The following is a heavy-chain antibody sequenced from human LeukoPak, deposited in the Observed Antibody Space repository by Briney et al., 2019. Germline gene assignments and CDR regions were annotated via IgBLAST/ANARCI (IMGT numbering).Heavy chain of an antibody. J-gene: IGHJ6*03. V-gene: IGHV4-59*11. CDR2: IYYSEST. CDR3: ARDRVEQGLLGYYCYMDV. CDR1: VGSIRSHY. Sequence: LETLSHTFPVSVGSIRSHYWSWMRQPPGRGLEWIGYIYYSESTNYNPSLKSRVTISVDTSKNQFSLKLSYVYAADTAVYYCARDRVEQGLLGYYCYMDVWGKGTTVTVSS. D-gene: IGHD6-19*01.